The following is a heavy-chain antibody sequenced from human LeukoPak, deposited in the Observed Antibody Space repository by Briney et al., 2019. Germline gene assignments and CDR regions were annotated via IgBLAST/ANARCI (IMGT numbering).Heavy chain of an antibody. V-gene: IGHV3-9*01. CDR2: ISWNGGGM. CDR3: AKDITGGRSSPYFDS. CDR1: GFTFDAYA. J-gene: IGHJ4*02. Sequence: GGSLRLSCAASGFTFDAYAMHWVRQAPGKGLEWVSGISWNGGGMGYAVSVKGRFTISRDNAKNSLYLQMNSLRDEDTALYHCAKDITGGRSSPYFDSWGQGTLVTVSS. D-gene: IGHD6-6*01.